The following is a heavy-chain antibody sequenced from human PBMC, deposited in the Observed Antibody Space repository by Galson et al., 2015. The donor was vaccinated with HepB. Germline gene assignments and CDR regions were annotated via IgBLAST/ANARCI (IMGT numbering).Heavy chain of an antibody. CDR3: ARVAASDYGDRSHFDY. CDR2: ISTTGSYT. J-gene: IGHJ4*02. Sequence: WIRQAPGRGLEWISYISTTGSYTNYADSVKGRFTISRDNAQNSLYLQMNTLRADDTAVFYCARVAASDYGDRSHFDYWGQGTRVTVSS. V-gene: IGHV3-11*06. D-gene: IGHD4-17*01.